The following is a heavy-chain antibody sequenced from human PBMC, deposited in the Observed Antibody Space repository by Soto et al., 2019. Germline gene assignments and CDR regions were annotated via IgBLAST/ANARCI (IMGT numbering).Heavy chain of an antibody. D-gene: IGHD2-15*01. CDR1: GYIFTAYS. CDR3: AREENCRGGTCYSEYFHH. J-gene: IGHJ1*01. CDR2: VNPRGGSA. V-gene: IGHV1-46*01. Sequence: QVQLVQSGAEVKKPGASVKVSCKTSGYIFTAYSMHWVRQAPGQGLEWMGVVNPRGGSANYAQSFEGRVTLTRYTSTSTFYMELSSLRSEDTAVYYCAREENCRGGTCYSEYFHHWGQGTLVTDSS.